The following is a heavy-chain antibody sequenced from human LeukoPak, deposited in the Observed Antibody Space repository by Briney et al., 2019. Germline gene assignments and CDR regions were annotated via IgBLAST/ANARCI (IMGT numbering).Heavy chain of an antibody. D-gene: IGHD3-10*01. CDR2: ISSSSSYI. V-gene: IGHV3-21*04. Sequence: GGSLRLSCAASGFTFSSYSMNWVRQAPGKGLEWVSSISSSSSYIYYADSVKGRFTISTDNAKNSLYLQMNSLRAEDTAVYYCARDAPSYYYGSGSYDPYGMDVWGQGTTVTVSS. CDR1: GFTFSSYS. CDR3: ARDAPSYYYGSGSYDPYGMDV. J-gene: IGHJ6*02.